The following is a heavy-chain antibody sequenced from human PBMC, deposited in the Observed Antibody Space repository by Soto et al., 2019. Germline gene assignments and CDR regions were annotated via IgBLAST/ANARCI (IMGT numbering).Heavy chain of an antibody. V-gene: IGHV1-18*04. J-gene: IGHJ4*02. CDR1: GYTFTSCG. CDR2: ISAYNGNT. D-gene: IGHD3-3*01. Sequence: GASVKVSCKASGYTFTSCGISWVRRAPGQGHEWMGWISAYNGNTNYAQKLQGRVTMTTDTSTSTAYMELRSLRSDDTAVYYCARGKTKRFLEWLPALDFDYWGQGTLVTVSS. CDR3: ARGKTKRFLEWLPALDFDY.